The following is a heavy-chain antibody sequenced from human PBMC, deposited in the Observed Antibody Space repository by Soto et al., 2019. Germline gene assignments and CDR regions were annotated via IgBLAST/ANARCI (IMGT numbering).Heavy chain of an antibody. CDR2: IYYSGST. D-gene: IGHD3-9*01. CDR3: AMAYYDILTGSWPAFDI. J-gene: IGHJ3*02. V-gene: IGHV4-59*01. Sequence: SETLSLTCTVSGGSISSYYWSWIRQPPGKGLEWIGYIYYSGSTNYNPSLKSRVTISVDTSKNQFSLKLSSVTAADTAVYFCAMAYYDILTGSWPAFDIWGQGTMVTVSS. CDR1: GGSISSYY.